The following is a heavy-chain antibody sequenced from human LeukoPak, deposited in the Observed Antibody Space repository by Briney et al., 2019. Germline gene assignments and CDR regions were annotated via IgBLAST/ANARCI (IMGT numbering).Heavy chain of an antibody. V-gene: IGHV4-59*01. D-gene: IGHD5-24*01. CDR2: IYYSGST. CDR1: GGSISSYY. J-gene: IGHJ4*02. CDR3: AREDDGYDY. Sequence: SETLSLTCTVSGGSISSYYWSWIRQPPGKGLEWIGYIYYSGSTNYNPSLKSRVTISVDTSKNQFSLKLSSVTVADTAVYYCAREDDGYDYWGQGTLVTVSS.